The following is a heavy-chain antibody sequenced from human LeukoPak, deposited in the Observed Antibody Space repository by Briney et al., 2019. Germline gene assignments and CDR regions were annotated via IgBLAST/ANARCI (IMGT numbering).Heavy chain of an antibody. D-gene: IGHD1-26*01. Sequence: PGGSLRLSCAASGFTFSTYSMNWVRQAPGKGLEWISYISSSGSTIYYADSVEGRFTISRDNAKNSLYLQMNGLRAEDTAVYYCARDSGSYSPTLVDYWGQGTLVTVSS. CDR3: ARDSGSYSPTLVDY. CDR2: ISSSGSTI. V-gene: IGHV3-48*01. CDR1: GFTFSTYS. J-gene: IGHJ4*02.